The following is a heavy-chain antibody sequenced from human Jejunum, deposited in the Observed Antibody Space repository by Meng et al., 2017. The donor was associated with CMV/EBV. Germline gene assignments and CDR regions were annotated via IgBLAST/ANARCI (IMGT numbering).Heavy chain of an antibody. V-gene: IGHV1-46*01. J-gene: IGHJ5*02. CDR3: ERDAVLTIFGAVASWFDP. CDR2: INPSDGRT. CDR1: FSNYY. Sequence: FSNYYMKWVPAAPEQGPGWMALINPSDGRTKYAQQFQGRVTMTRDKYTSTVYMELRSVRSNDTGVYLCERDAVLTIFGAVASWFDPWGQGTLGTVSS. D-gene: IGHD3-3*01.